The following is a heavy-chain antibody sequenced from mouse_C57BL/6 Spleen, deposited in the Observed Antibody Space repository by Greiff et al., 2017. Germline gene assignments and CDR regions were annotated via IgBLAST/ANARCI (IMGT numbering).Heavy chain of an antibody. V-gene: IGHV1-15*01. Sequence: QVQLKQSGAELVRPGASVTLSCKASGYTFTDYEMHWVKQTPVHGLEWIGAIDPETGGTAYNQKFKGKAILTADKSSSPAYMELRSLTSEESAVYYCTSSGYWYFDVWGTGTTVTVSS. CDR1: GYTFTDYE. D-gene: IGHD3-2*02. CDR3: TSSGYWYFDV. CDR2: IDPETGGT. J-gene: IGHJ1*03.